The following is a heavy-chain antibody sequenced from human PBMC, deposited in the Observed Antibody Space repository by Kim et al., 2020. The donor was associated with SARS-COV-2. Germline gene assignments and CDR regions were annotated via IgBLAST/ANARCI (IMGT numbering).Heavy chain of an antibody. CDR3: AKDIEYSSGWYERGYYYG. Sequence: GGSLRLSCAASGFTFDDYAMHWVRQAPGKGLEWVSGISWNSGSIGYADSVKGRFTISRDNAKNSLYLQMNSLRAEDTALYYCAKDIEYSSGWYERGYYYG. CDR2: ISWNSGSI. CDR1: GFTFDDYA. J-gene: IGHJ6*01. D-gene: IGHD6-19*01. V-gene: IGHV3-9*01.